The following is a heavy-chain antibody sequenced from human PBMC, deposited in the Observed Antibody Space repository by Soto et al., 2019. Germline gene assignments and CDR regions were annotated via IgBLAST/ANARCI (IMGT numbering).Heavy chain of an antibody. Sequence: EVQLVESGGGLVQPGGSLRLSCAASGFPFSTYWMNWVRQAPGKGLEWVANIKQDGSEKYYVDSVKGRFTISRDNARSSLYLQMNSLRAEDTAVYYCAKDWRYCSATSCPLSEYFQHWGQGTLVTVSS. CDR2: IKQDGSEK. CDR1: GFPFSTYW. J-gene: IGHJ1*01. CDR3: AKDWRYCSATSCPLSEYFQH. D-gene: IGHD2-2*01. V-gene: IGHV3-7*03.